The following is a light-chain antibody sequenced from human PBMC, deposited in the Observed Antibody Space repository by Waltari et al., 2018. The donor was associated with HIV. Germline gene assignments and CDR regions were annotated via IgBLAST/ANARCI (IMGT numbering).Light chain of an antibody. J-gene: IGKJ4*01. CDR3: QQYYSTPLT. Sequence: DIVMTQSPDSLAVSLGERATVNCKSSRSVLYNSNNKNYLAWYQQKPGQSPRLLSYWASTRESGVPDRVAGSGYGTDFTLTISSLQTEDVAVYYCQQYYSTPLTFGGGTKVEV. CDR2: WAS. CDR1: RSVLYNSNNKNY. V-gene: IGKV4-1*01.